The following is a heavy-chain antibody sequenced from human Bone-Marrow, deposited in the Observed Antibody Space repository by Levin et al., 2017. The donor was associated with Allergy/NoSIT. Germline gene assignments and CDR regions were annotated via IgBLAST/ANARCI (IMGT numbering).Heavy chain of an antibody. V-gene: IGHV4-38-2*02. CDR2: IHHSGNT. CDR1: RYSISSTCY. D-gene: IGHD5-18*01. Sequence: SQTLSLTCVVSRYSISSTCYWGWIRQPPGKGLEWIGNIHHSGNTFYNQSLRSRVTISVDTSKNQFSLKLNSVTAADTAVYYCARDCGDLIQIWFDSWGQGTLVTVTS. CDR3: ARDCGDLIQIWFDS. J-gene: IGHJ5*01.